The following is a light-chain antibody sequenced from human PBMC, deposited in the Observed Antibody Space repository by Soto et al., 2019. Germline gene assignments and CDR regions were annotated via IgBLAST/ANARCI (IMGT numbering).Light chain of an antibody. CDR1: QGISTY. V-gene: IGKV1-9*01. CDR3: QQLNSFPLT. Sequence: DIQLTQSPSFLSASVGDRVTITCRASQGISTYLAWYQQKLGRAPKLLIYAASTLQSGVPSTFSGSGSGTEFTLTISSLQPEDFATYYCQQLNSFPLTFGGGTKVEI. CDR2: AAS. J-gene: IGKJ4*01.